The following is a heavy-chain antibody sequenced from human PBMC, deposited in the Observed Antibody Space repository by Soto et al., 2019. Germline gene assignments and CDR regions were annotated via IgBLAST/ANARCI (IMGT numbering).Heavy chain of an antibody. CDR3: VREGRGSFDF. CDR2: IGGRGNSA. Sequence: GGSLRLSCAASGFIFTNYAMNWVRQAPGEGLEWVSVIGGRGNSAYYAYSVQGRFTISRDNSKNTLSLQMSSLTADDTAIYYCVREGRGSFDFWGRGTMVTVSS. CDR1: GFIFTNYA. V-gene: IGHV3-23*01. D-gene: IGHD5-12*01. J-gene: IGHJ3*01.